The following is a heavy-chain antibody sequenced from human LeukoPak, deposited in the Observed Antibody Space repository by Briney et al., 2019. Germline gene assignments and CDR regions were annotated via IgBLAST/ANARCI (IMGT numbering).Heavy chain of an antibody. D-gene: IGHD5-18*01. CDR1: GFTFSSYW. V-gene: IGHV3-7*01. Sequence: GGSLRLSCAASGFTFSSYWMSWVRQAPGKGLEWVANIKQDGSEKYYVDSVKGRFTISRDNAKNSLYLQMNSLRAEDTAVYYCARDLRGYSYGYVWDYYFDYWGQGTLVTVSS. CDR3: ARDLRGYSYGYVWDYYFDY. J-gene: IGHJ4*02. CDR2: IKQDGSEK.